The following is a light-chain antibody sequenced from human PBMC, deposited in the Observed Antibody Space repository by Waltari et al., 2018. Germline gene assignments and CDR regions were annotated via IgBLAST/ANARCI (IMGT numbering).Light chain of an antibody. V-gene: IGLV2-11*01. CDR1: SSDVGGYNY. Sequence: QSALTQPASVSGSPGQSITISCTGTSSDVGGYNYVSWYQQHPGKAPKLMLYEVTKRPSGVPDRFSASKSGNTASLTISGLRAEDEADYYCSSYAGTYTGVFGGGTKLTVL. CDR2: EVT. CDR3: SSYAGTYTGV. J-gene: IGLJ3*02.